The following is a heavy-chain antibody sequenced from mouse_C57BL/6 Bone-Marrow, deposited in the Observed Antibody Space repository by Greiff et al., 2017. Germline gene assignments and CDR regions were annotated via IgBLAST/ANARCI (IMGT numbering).Heavy chain of an antibody. CDR3: AGEAAGPFVFDV. J-gene: IGHJ1*03. CDR1: GFAFTTYL. Sequence: QVQLQQSGAELVRPGTSVTVSCKASGFAFTTYLIEWVKQRPGQGLEWIGVISPGSGGTNYNEKFKGKATLTADKSSSTAYMQLSSLTSEDSAVYFCAGEAAGPFVFDVWGTGTTVTVSS. V-gene: IGHV1-54*01. CDR2: ISPGSGGT. D-gene: IGHD3-3*01.